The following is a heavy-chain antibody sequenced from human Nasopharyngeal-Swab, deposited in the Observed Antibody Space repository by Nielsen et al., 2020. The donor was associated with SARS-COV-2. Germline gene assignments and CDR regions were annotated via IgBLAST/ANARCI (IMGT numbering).Heavy chain of an antibody. CDR2: IDWDDDK. D-gene: IGHD1-1*01. V-gene: IGHV2-70*01. Sequence: SGPTLVKPTQPLTLTCTFSGFSLSTSGMSVSWIRPPPGKALEWLALIDWDDDKYYSTSLKTSLTISKDTSKNQVVLTMTNMDPVDTATYYCARVPATGYYFDYWGQGTLVTVSS. CDR3: ARVPATGYYFDY. J-gene: IGHJ4*02. CDR1: GFSLSTSGMS.